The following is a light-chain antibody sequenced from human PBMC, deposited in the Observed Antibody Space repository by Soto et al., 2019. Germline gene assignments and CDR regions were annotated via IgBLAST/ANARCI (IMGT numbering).Light chain of an antibody. CDR3: LHHHNFPIT. CDR1: QGIIRW. CDR2: DAS. J-gene: IGKJ5*01. V-gene: IGKV1-12*01. Sequence: IQMTQSPSSVSXSVGDRVNITCRESQGIIRWIALYQQKQGKAPKRXIYDASVLHDVGSSRFSGSGSVTDFTRTISSLQPEDFATYYGLHHHNFPITFGQGTRLEI.